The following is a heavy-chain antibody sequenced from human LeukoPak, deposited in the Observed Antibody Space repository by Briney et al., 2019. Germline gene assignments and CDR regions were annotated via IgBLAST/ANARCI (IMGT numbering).Heavy chain of an antibody. CDR3: ARDNQQVARFDP. D-gene: IGHD6-13*01. CDR2: IDNRSTNT. V-gene: IGHV3-11*05. CDR1: GFTFSDYY. Sequence: PGGSLRLSCAASGFTFSDYYMSWIRQAPGKGLEWVSCIDNRSTNTNYADSVEGRFTISRDNVKNLLYLEMNSLRAEDTAVYYCARDNQQVARFDPWGQGTLVTVSS. J-gene: IGHJ5*02.